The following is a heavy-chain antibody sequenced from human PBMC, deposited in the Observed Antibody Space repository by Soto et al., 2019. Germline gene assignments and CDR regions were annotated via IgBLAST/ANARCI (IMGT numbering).Heavy chain of an antibody. D-gene: IGHD3-22*01. CDR1: GFTFSLYS. CDR2: ITSSSSYI. V-gene: IGHV3-21*01. Sequence: GGSLRLSCAASGFTFSLYSMIWVRQAPGKGLEWVASITSSSSYIYYEDSLKGRFTISRDNAKNSLFLQLDSLRAEDTAVYFCVRARSTDSRPDYWGQGTMVTVSS. J-gene: IGHJ4*02. CDR3: VRARSTDSRPDY.